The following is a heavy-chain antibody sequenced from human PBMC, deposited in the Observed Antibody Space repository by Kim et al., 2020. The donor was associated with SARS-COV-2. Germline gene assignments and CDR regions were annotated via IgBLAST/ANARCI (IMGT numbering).Heavy chain of an antibody. D-gene: IGHD3-10*01. CDR2: K. V-gene: IGHV3-33*01. Sequence: KYYEDSVKGRFTISRHNSKNTLYLQMNSLRAEDTAVYYCARDLSGYYGMDVWGQGTTVTVSS. J-gene: IGHJ6*02. CDR3: ARDLSGYYGMDV.